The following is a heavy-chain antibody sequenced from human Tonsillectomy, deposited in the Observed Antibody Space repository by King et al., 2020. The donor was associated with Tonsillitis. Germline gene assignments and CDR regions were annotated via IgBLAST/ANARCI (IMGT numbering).Heavy chain of an antibody. CDR3: AKGVITIFGVVIHYFDY. J-gene: IGHJ4*02. Sequence: VQLVESGGGLVQPGGSLRLSCAASGFTFTTYAVSWVRQAPGKGLEWVSAVSGSGGITYYADSVKGRFTISRDKSKNTMYLQMNSLRVEDTAVYYCAKGVITIFGVVIHYFDYWGQGTLVTVSS. CDR1: GFTFTTYA. V-gene: IGHV3-23*04. CDR2: VSGSGGIT. D-gene: IGHD3-3*01.